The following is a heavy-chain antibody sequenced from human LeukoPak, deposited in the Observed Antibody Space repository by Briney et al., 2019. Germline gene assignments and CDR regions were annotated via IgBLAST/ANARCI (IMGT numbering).Heavy chain of an antibody. V-gene: IGHV4-39*01. Sequence: PSETLSLTCTVSSGSISSSSYYWGWIRQPPGKGLEWIGSIYYSGSTYYNPSLKSRVTISVDTSKNQFSLKLSSVTAADTAVYYCAVVGTILRDFDYWGQGTLVTVSS. J-gene: IGHJ4*02. CDR3: AVVGTILRDFDY. CDR2: IYYSGST. D-gene: IGHD2-15*01. CDR1: SGSISSSSYY.